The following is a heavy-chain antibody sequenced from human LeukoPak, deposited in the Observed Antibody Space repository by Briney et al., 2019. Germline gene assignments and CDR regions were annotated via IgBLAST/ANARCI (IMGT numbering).Heavy chain of an antibody. D-gene: IGHD3-22*01. CDR3: ARQTYYYESSGYYAGYYFDY. CDR1: GGSISSYY. Sequence: PSETLSLTCTVSGGSISSYYWSWIRQPAGKGLEWLGRIYSSGSTNYNPSLKSRVTMSVDTSKNQFSLKLNSVSAADTAVYYCARQTYYYESSGYYAGYYFDYWGQGTLVTVSS. V-gene: IGHV4-4*07. CDR2: IYSSGST. J-gene: IGHJ4*02.